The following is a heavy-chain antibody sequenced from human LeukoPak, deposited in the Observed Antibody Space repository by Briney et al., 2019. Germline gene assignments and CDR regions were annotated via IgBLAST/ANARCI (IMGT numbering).Heavy chain of an antibody. CDR2: MNHSGST. D-gene: IGHD2-2*01. J-gene: IGHJ4*02. CDR3: ARDTSHSAADC. CDR1: GGSFSGYY. Sequence: PSETLSLTCAVYGGSFSGYYWSWIRQPPGKGLEWIGEMNHSGSTNYNPSLKSRVTISVDTSKNQFSLKLRSVTAADTAVYYCARDTSHSAADCWGQGTLVTVSS. V-gene: IGHV4-34*01.